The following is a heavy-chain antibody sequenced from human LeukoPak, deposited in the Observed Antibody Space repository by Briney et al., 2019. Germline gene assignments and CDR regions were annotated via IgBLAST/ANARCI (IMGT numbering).Heavy chain of an antibody. CDR2: IRYDGSNK. J-gene: IGHJ4*02. CDR3: ARVVLWFGELLFDY. CDR1: GFTFSSYG. V-gene: IGHV3-30*02. D-gene: IGHD3-10*01. Sequence: GGSLRLSCAASGFTFSSYGMHWVRQAPGKGLEWVAFIRYDGSNKYYADSVKGRFTISRDNAKNSLYLQMNSLRAEDTAVYYCARVVLWFGELLFDYWGQGTLVTVSS.